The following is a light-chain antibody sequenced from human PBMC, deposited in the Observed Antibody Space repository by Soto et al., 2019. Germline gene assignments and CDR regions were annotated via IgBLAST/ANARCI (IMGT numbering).Light chain of an antibody. J-gene: IGKJ4*01. CDR1: QTVSSY. Sequence: PGDRATPSCRASQTVSSYLAWYQQKPGQAPRLLIYDASSRATGIPARFSGSGSGTDFTLTITSLEPEDFAVYYCQQRSDWPSTFGGGTKVEIK. V-gene: IGKV3-11*01. CDR2: DAS. CDR3: QQRSDWPST.